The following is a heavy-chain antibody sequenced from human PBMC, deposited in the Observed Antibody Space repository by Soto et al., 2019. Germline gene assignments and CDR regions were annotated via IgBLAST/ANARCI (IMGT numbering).Heavy chain of an antibody. CDR2: ISYDGSNK. J-gene: IGHJ4*02. CDR3: AKGDMHQGY. V-gene: IGHV3-30*18. Sequence: QVQLVESGGGVVQPGRSLRRSCAASGFTFRSYGMHWVRQAPGKGLEWVAVISYDGSNKYYADSVKGRFTISRDNSKNALYLQMNSLRAEDTAVYDCAKGDMHQGYWGQGTLVTVSS. CDR1: GFTFRSYG. D-gene: IGHD3-16*01.